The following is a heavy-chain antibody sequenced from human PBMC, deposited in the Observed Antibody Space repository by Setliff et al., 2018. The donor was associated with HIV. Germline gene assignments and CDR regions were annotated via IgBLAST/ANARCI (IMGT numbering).Heavy chain of an antibody. D-gene: IGHD1-26*01. CDR2: ISGYNGDT. Sequence: GASVKVSCKASGYTFISYGYSWVRQAPVQGLQWMGWISGYNGDTNYAQELQGRVTMTTDTSTSTAYMELRSLRSDDTAVYYCARTLVGPTGGYYFDYWGQGTLVTVSS. V-gene: IGHV1-18*01. J-gene: IGHJ4*02. CDR3: ARTLVGPTGGYYFDY. CDR1: GYTFISYG.